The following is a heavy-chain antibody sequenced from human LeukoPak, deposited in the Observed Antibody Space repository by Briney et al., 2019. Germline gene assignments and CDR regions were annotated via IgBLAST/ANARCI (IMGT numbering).Heavy chain of an antibody. V-gene: IGHV4-38-2*01. J-gene: IGHJ3*02. Sequence: SETLSLTCAVSGYSVRSGYYWGWIRQPPAKGLGWIGSIYHSGSTYSNPSLKSRLTILLDTSKNQFSLKLSSVTAADTAVYYCARPRDFWSAREGFDIWGQGTMVTVSS. CDR2: IYHSGST. D-gene: IGHD3-3*01. CDR1: GYSVRSGYY. CDR3: ARPRDFWSAREGFDI.